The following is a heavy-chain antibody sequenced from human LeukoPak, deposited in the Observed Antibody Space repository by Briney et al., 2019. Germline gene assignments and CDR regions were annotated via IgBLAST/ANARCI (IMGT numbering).Heavy chain of an antibody. J-gene: IGHJ5*02. CDR3: ARGKDYYDSNWFDP. CDR2: IYYSGST. V-gene: IGHV4-39*01. CDR1: GGSISSSTYS. D-gene: IGHD3-22*01. Sequence: SETLSLTCSVSGGSISSSTYSWGWIRRPPGKGLEWIGTIYYSGSTYYNPSLKSRVTISVDTSKNQFSLKLTSVTAADTAVFYCARGKDYYDSNWFDPWGQGTLVTVSS.